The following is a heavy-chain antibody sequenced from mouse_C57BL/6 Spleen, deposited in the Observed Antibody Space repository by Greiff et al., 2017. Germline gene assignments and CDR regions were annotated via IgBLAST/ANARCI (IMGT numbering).Heavy chain of an antibody. CDR1: GYAFSSSW. V-gene: IGHV1-82*01. J-gene: IGHJ1*03. Sequence: QVQLKQSGPELVKPGASVKISCKASGYAFSSSWMNWVKQRPGKGLEWIGRIYPGDGDTNYNGKFKGKATLTADKSSSTAYMQLSSLTSEDSAVYFCARGDSTVGDVWGTGTTVTVSS. CDR3: ARGDSTVGDV. CDR2: IYPGDGDT. D-gene: IGHD1-1*01.